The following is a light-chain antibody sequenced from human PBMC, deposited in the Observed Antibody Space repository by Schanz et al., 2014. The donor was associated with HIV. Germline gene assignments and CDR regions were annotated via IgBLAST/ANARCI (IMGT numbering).Light chain of an antibody. CDR2: EAS. CDR1: QSISDS. J-gene: IGKJ2*01. V-gene: IGKV1-5*03. CDR3: QQYNDGSYT. Sequence: DIQMTQSPSILYASVGDRITLTCRASQSISDSLAWYQQKPGKAPNLLISEASILESGVPSRFSGSGSGTEFTLAISSLQPEDFATYYCQQYNDGSYTFGQGTKLEIK.